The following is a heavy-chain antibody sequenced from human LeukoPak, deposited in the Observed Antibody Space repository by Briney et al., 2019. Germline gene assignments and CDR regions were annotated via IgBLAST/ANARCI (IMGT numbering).Heavy chain of an antibody. CDR3: ARVGAYYYYYYMDV. J-gene: IGHJ6*03. Sequence: PSETLSLTCAVYGGSFSGYYWSWIRQPPGKGLEWIGEINHSGSTNYNPSLKSRVTISVDTSKNQFSLKLSSVTAADTAVYYCARVGAYYYYYYMDVWGKGTTVTVSS. CDR2: INHSGST. CDR1: GGSFSGYY. V-gene: IGHV4-34*01.